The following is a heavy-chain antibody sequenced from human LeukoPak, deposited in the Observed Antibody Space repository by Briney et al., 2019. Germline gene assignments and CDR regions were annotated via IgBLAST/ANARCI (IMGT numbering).Heavy chain of an antibody. CDR3: ASAKSRRILRF. CDR2: INHSGST. CDR1: GGSFSGYY. Sequence: SETLSLTYAVYGGSFSGYYWSWIRQPPGKGLEWIGEINHSGSTNYNPSLKSRVTISVDTSKNQFSLKLSSVTAADTAVYYCASAKSRRILRFWGQGTLVTVSS. D-gene: IGHD2-21*01. J-gene: IGHJ4*02. V-gene: IGHV4-34*01.